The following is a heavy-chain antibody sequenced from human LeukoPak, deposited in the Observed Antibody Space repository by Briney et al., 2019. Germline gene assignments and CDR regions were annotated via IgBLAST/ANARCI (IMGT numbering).Heavy chain of an antibody. V-gene: IGHV3-7*01. CDR3: ARYDYYDSSGHPST. D-gene: IGHD3-22*01. J-gene: IGHJ4*02. CDR2: IKQDGSEK. CDR1: GFTFGGYW. Sequence: GGSLRLSCAASGFTFGGYWMSWVRQAPGKGLEWVANIKQDGSEKYYVDSVKGRFTISRDNAKNSLYLQMNSLRAEDTAVYYCARYDYYDSSGHPSTWGQGTLVTVSS.